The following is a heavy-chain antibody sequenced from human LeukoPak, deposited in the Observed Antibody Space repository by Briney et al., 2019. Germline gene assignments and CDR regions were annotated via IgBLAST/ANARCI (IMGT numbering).Heavy chain of an antibody. Sequence: ASVKVSCKASGYTFTGYYMHWVRQAPGQGLEWMGWIYPNSGGTNYAQKFQGWVTMTRDTSISTAYMELSRLRSDDTAVYYCARGGSSGWYPFDYWGQGTLVTVSS. CDR1: GYTFTGYY. CDR2: IYPNSGGT. V-gene: IGHV1-2*04. CDR3: ARGGSSGWYPFDY. D-gene: IGHD6-19*01. J-gene: IGHJ4*02.